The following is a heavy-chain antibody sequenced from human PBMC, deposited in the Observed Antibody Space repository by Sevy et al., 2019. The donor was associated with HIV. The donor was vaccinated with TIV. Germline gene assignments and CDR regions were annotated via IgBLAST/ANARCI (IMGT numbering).Heavy chain of an antibody. CDR2: ISDSAYNT. J-gene: IGHJ4*02. CDR3: TKDEAYTVATSYYFDY. Sequence: GGSLRLSCAASAFTFSNYAMSWVRQAPGKGLEWVSGISDSAYNTYYADSVKGRFTISRDNSKNSLYLQMNSLRAEDTAVYYCTKDEAYTVATSYYFDYWGQGTLVTVSS. V-gene: IGHV3-23*01. D-gene: IGHD5-12*01. CDR1: AFTFSNYA.